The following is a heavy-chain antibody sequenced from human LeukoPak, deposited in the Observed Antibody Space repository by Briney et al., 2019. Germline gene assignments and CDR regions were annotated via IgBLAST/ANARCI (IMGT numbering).Heavy chain of an antibody. CDR2: ISGSGGST. D-gene: IGHD6-13*01. Sequence: GGSLRLSCAASGFTFSSYAMSWVRQAPGKGLEWVSAISGSGGSTYYADSVKGRFTISRDNSKNTLYLQMNSLRAEDTAVYYCARDSMSAAAGYYYGMDVWGQGTTVTVSS. CDR1: GFTFSSYA. V-gene: IGHV3-23*01. CDR3: ARDSMSAAAGYYYGMDV. J-gene: IGHJ6*02.